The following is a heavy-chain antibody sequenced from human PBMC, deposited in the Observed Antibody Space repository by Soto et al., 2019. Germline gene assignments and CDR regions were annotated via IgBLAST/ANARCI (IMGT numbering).Heavy chain of an antibody. CDR1: GFTFSSSG. CDR3: AKDSPTSSYSGDYALDY. V-gene: IGHV3-30*18. D-gene: IGHD4-17*01. CDR2: ISYDGNNK. J-gene: IGHJ4*02. Sequence: GGSLRLSCAASGFTFSSSGMHWVRQAPGKGLEWVAVISYDGNNKYYADSVKGRFTISRDNSKNTLYLQMNSLRDEDTAVYYCAKDSPTSSYSGDYALDYWGQGTLVTVSS.